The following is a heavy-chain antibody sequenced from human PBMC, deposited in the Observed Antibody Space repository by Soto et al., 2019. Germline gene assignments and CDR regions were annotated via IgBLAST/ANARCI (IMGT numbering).Heavy chain of an antibody. CDR1: GFTFSSYA. V-gene: IGHV3-23*01. CDR3: AKDPRGGRGGEFDY. J-gene: IGHJ4*02. Sequence: PGGSLRLSCAASGFTFSSYAMSWVRQAPGKGLEWVSAISGSGSSTYYADSVKGRFTISRDNSKNTLYLQMNSLRAEDTAVYYCAKDPRGGRGGEFDYWGQGTLVTVSS. CDR2: ISGSGSST. D-gene: IGHD3-10*01.